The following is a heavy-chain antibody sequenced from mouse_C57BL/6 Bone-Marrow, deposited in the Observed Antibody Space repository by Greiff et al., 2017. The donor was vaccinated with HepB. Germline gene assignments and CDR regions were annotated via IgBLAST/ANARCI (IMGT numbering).Heavy chain of an antibody. CDR2: INPSNGGT. V-gene: IGHV1-53*01. J-gene: IGHJ3*01. D-gene: IGHD1-1*01. CDR1: GYTFTSYW. Sequence: QVQLQQPGTELVKPGASVKLSCKASGYTFTSYWMHWVKQRPGQGLEWIGNINPSNGGTNYNEKFKSKATLTVDKSSSTAYMQLSRLTSEDSAVYYCARGGRTVGGAFAYWGQGTLVTVSA. CDR3: ARGGRTVGGAFAY.